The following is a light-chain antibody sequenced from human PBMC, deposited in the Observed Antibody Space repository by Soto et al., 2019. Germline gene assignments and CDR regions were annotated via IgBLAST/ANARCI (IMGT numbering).Light chain of an antibody. J-gene: IGKJ1*01. V-gene: IGKV3-15*01. CDR3: QPYNNWPPWT. CDR2: GAS. Sequence: EVLMTQSPATLSVSPGERATLSCRASQSVSTNLAWYQQKPGQAPRLLVYGASTRATGVPARFSGSGSGTEFNLTINSLQSDDFAVYHCQPYNNWPPWTFGQGTKVEIK. CDR1: QSVSTN.